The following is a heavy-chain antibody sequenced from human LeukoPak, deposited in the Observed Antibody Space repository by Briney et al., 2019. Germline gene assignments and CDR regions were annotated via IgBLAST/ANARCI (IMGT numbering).Heavy chain of an antibody. CDR3: VRDSYSRDLDY. Sequence: RGSLRLSCAASGFTFSSYWMSWVRQAPGKGLEWVANIDEDGSEQYYGDSLKGRFTISRDNAKNSLYLQIYSLRAEDTAVYYCVRDSYSRDLDYWGQGTLVTVSS. D-gene: IGHD3-22*01. V-gene: IGHV3-7*01. J-gene: IGHJ4*02. CDR1: GFTFSSYW. CDR2: IDEDGSEQ.